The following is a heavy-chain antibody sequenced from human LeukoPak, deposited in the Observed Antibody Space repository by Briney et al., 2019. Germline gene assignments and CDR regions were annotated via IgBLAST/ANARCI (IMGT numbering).Heavy chain of an antibody. J-gene: IGHJ4*02. CDR2: KWSDGSA. V-gene: IGHV3-30*02. D-gene: IGHD1-26*01. Sequence: GGSLRLSCTASGFTLSIDGMHWVRQAPGKGLDGASFKWSDGSAVYADSVKGRFTISRDNSRNTLYLQMNSVRAEDTAIYYCMKDDALVWGQGTLVTVSS. CDR3: MKDDALV. CDR1: GFTLSIDG.